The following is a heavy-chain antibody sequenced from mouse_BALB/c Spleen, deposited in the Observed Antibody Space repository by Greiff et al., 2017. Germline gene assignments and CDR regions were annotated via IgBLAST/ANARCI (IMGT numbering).Heavy chain of an antibody. J-gene: IGHJ4*01. V-gene: IGHV3-6*02. CDR2: ISYDGSN. D-gene: IGHD2-14*01. CDR1: GYSITSGYY. Sequence: EVQRVESGPGLVKPSQSLSLTCSVTGYSITSGYYWNWIRQFPGNKLEWMGYISYDGSNNYNPSLKNRISITRDTSKNQFFLKLNSVTTEDTATYYCARGNYRYDDAMDYWGQGTSVTVSS. CDR3: ARGNYRYDDAMDY.